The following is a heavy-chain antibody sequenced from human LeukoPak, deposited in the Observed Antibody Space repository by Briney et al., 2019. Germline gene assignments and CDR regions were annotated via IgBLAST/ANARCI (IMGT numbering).Heavy chain of an antibody. D-gene: IGHD2-2*01. CDR3: AREAVDVVVVPAAINWFDR. J-gene: IGHJ5*02. CDR2: INPNSGGT. Sequence: ASVKVSCKASGYTFTGYYMHWVRQAPGQGLEWMGWINPNSGGTNYAQKFQGRVTMTRDTSISTAYMELSRLRSDDTAVYYCAREAVDVVVVPAAINWFDRWGQGTLVTVSS. V-gene: IGHV1-2*02. CDR1: GYTFTGYY.